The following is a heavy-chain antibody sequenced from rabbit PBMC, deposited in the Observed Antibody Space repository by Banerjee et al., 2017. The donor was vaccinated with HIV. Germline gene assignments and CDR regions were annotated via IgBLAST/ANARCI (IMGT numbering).Heavy chain of an antibody. CDR3: ARDRDGDAGYGSLAL. Sequence: QEQLKETGGGLVQPGGSLTLSCKASGFDFSNYYMSWVRQAPGEGLEWIGTIYVGKGRTYYASWVNGRFTISRSTSLNTVDLKMTSLTVADTATYFCARDRDGDAGYGSLALWGPGTLVTVS. CDR1: GFDFSNYY. D-gene: IGHD6-1*01. J-gene: IGHJ4*01. CDR2: IYVGKGRT. V-gene: IGHV1S43*01.